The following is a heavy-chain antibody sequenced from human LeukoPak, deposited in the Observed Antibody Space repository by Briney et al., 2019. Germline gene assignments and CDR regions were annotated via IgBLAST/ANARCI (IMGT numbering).Heavy chain of an antibody. CDR3: ARELWLKVFDI. CDR1: GFTFSTYS. Sequence: GASLRLSCAASGFTFSTYSMNWVRQAPGKGLEWVSAISGRSDYIYYADSVRGRFTISRDNAKNSLYLQMNSLRAEDTAVYYCARELWLKVFDIWGQGTMVTVSS. D-gene: IGHD5-12*01. V-gene: IGHV3-21*01. CDR2: ISGRSDYI. J-gene: IGHJ3*02.